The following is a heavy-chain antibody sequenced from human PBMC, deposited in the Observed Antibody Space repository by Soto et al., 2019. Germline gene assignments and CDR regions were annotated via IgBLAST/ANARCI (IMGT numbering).Heavy chain of an antibody. CDR3: ARQAGAFGYYMDV. J-gene: IGHJ6*03. V-gene: IGHV4-39*01. CDR1: GCSISSSDYY. D-gene: IGHD3-3*02. CDR2: IYYSGTT. Sequence: QLQLQESGPGLVKPSETLSLTCTVSGCSISSSDYYWGWIRQPPGKGLEWIGAIYYSGTTYYSPSLKSRVTISVDTSKNQFSLKMRSVTAADTAVYFCARQAGAFGYYMDVWGKGPTVTVSS.